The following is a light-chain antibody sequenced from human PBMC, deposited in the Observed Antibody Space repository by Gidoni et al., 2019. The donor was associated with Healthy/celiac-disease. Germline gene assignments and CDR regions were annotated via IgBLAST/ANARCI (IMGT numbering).Light chain of an antibody. V-gene: IGKV1-39*01. J-gene: IGKJ4*01. CDR1: QSISSY. CDR3: QQSYSTPFT. CDR2: AAS. Sequence: DLELTPSSSSLSASVGDRVTITCRASQSISSYLNWYQQKPGKAPKLLIYAASSLQSGVPSRFSGSGSGTDFTLTISSLQPEDFATYYCQQSYSTPFTFGGGTKVEIK.